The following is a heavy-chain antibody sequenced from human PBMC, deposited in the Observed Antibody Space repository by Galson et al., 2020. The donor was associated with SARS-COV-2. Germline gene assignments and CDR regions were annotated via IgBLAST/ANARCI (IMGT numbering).Heavy chain of an antibody. V-gene: IGHV4-59*12. J-gene: IGHJ6*02. CDR1: EEPMSSYY. D-gene: IGHD4-17*01. CDR2: ISYSGST. CDR3: ARVLAPLYGDNYYYGMDV. Sequence: SETLSLICSVSEEPMSSYYWSWIRQPPGKGLEWIGYISYSGSTSYNPSLRSRVTISVDLSKNQLSLKVTSVTAADTAVYYCARVLAPLYGDNYYYGMDVWGRGTTVTVSS.